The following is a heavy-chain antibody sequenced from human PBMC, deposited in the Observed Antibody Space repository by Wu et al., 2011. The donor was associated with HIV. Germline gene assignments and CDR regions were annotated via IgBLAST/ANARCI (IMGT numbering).Heavy chain of an antibody. Sequence: QVQLVQSGAEVKKPGSSVKVSCKASGGTFSSYAISWVRQAPGQGLEWMGRIIPIFGTANNAQRFQGRVTMTADKSTSTASMELSSLRSEDTAVYYCARDAVGQQLWDYYYYMDVWGKGTTVTVSS. CDR1: GGTFSSYA. V-gene: IGHV1-69*06. D-gene: IGHD6-13*01. CDR2: IIPIFGTA. CDR3: ARDAVGQQLWDYYYYMDV. J-gene: IGHJ6*03.